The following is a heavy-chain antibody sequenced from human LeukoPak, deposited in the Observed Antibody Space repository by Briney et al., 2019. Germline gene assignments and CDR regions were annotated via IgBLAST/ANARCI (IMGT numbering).Heavy chain of an antibody. CDR2: ISSNGGST. CDR3: ARGGPAAGREGYYYYGMDV. V-gene: IGHV3-64*01. CDR1: GFTFSSYA. D-gene: IGHD2-2*01. Sequence: GGSLRLSCAASGFTFSSYAMHWVRQAPGKGLEYVSAISSNGGSTYYANSVKGRFTSRDNSKNTLYLQMGSLRAEDMAVYYCARGGPAAGREGYYYYGMDVWGQGTTVTVSS. J-gene: IGHJ6*02.